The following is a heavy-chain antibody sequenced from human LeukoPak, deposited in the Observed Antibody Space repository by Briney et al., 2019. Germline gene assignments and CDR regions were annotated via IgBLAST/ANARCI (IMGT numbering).Heavy chain of an antibody. CDR2: IYYSGST. CDR1: GGSISSGGYY. J-gene: IGHJ6*02. CDR3: ARDFWSGYYTGDYYYYGMDV. Sequence: SQTLSLTCTVSGGSISSGGYYWSWIRQHPGKGLEWIGYIYYSGSTYYNPSLKSRVTISVDTSKKQFSLKLSSVTAADTAVYYCARDFWSGYYTGDYYYYGMDVWGQGTTVTVS. V-gene: IGHV4-31*03. D-gene: IGHD3-3*01.